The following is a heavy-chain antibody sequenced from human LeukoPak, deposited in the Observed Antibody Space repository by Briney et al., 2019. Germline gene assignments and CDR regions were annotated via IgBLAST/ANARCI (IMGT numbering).Heavy chain of an antibody. Sequence: GGSLRLSCAASGFTFSTYAMGWVRQAPGKGLEWVATISGSGGTTSYADSVRGRFTIFRDNSKDSVHLHMGSLRAEDTAVYYCAGPRTFYYGMDVWGQGTTVTVSS. CDR2: ISGSGGTT. CDR1: GFTFSTYA. D-gene: IGHD2/OR15-2a*01. J-gene: IGHJ6*02. CDR3: AGPRTFYYGMDV. V-gene: IGHV3-23*01.